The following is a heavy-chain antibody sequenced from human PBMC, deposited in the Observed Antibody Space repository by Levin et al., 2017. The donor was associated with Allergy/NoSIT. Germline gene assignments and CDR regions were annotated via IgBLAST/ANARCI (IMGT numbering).Heavy chain of an antibody. J-gene: IGHJ4*02. D-gene: IGHD2-2*03. V-gene: IGHV3-74*01. CDR2: INSDGSST. CDR3: GRDMDYSVDY. Sequence: GGSLRLSCAVSGFSLRRSWMHWVRQAPGKGLVWVSRINSDGSSTNYADSVKGRFTTSRDNAKNTLYLQMNSLRAEDTAVYYCGRDMDYSVDYWGQGTLVTVSS. CDR1: GFSLRRSW.